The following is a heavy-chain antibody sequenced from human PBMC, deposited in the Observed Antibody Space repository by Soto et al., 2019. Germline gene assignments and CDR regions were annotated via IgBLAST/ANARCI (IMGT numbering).Heavy chain of an antibody. CDR2: ISYSGST. J-gene: IGHJ6*02. Sequence: SEILSLTCAASGASVSSGGYYWTWIRQHPGKGLEWVGHISYSGSTYYNPSLKSRLIISADTSKNQFSLNLNSVTAADAAVYYCARGVSTGLDVWGQGTTVTVSS. CDR3: ARGVSTGLDV. CDR1: GASVSSGGYY. V-gene: IGHV4-31*11.